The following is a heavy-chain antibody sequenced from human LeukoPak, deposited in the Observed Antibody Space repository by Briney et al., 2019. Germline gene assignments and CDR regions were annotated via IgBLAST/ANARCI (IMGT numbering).Heavy chain of an antibody. J-gene: IGHJ4*02. CDR1: GGSFSGYY. Sequence: SETLSLTCAVYGGSFSGYYWSWIRQPPGKGLEWIGEINHSGSTNYNPSLKSRVTISVDTSKNQFTLKLSSVTAADTAVYYCAMVDTAMVEFDYWGQGTLVTVSS. V-gene: IGHV4-34*01. D-gene: IGHD5-18*01. CDR2: INHSGST. CDR3: AMVDTAMVEFDY.